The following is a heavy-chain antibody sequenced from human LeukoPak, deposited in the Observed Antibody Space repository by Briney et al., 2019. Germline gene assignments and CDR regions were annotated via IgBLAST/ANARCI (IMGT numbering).Heavy chain of an antibody. CDR3: ARLYCSGGSCYSYYYYYYMDV. V-gene: IGHV4-59*12. CDR2: IYYSGST. D-gene: IGHD2-15*01. Sequence: SETLSLTCTVSGGSISSYYWSWIRQPPGKGLEWIGYIYYSGSTNYNPSLKSRVTISVDTSKNQFSLKLSSVTAADTAVYYCARLYCSGGSCYSYYYYYYMDVWGKGTTVTISS. J-gene: IGHJ6*03. CDR1: GGSISSYY.